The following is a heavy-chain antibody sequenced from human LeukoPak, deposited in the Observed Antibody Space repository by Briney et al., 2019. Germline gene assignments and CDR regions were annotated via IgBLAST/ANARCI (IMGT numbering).Heavy chain of an antibody. V-gene: IGHV3-33*01. CDR3: ARADCSSSSCPSKFDY. J-gene: IGHJ4*02. CDR1: GFIFSNYG. Sequence: GGSLRLSCVASGFIFSNYGLHWVRQAPGKGLEWVAVIWYDGSREYYADSVKGRFTISRDNSKNTLYLQMNSLRVEDTAVYYCARADCSSSSCPSKFDYWGQGTLVTVSS. D-gene: IGHD2-2*01. CDR2: IWYDGSRE.